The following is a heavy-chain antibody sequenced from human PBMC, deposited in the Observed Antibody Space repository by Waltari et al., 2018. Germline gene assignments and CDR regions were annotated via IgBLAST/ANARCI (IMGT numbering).Heavy chain of an antibody. V-gene: IGHV3-23*01. D-gene: IGHD3-10*01. CDR2: ISSSIANT. CDR1: GFTFRTYV. Sequence: EVQLLASGGGLVQPGESLRLSCSASGFTFRTYVMRWVRQAPGKGLEWVSTISSSIANTYYADSVRGRFTISRDNSKNTLYLQMNSLRAEDTAVYYCAKDFQSRSYYFDYWGQGTLVTVSS. J-gene: IGHJ4*02. CDR3: AKDFQSRSYYFDY.